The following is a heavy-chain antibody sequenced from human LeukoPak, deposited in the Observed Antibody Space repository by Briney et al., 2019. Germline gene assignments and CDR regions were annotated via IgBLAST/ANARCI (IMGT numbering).Heavy chain of an antibody. J-gene: IGHJ4*02. CDR2: IRSKAYGGTT. Sequence: PGGSLRLSCTASGFTFGDYAMSWVRQAPGKGLEWVGFIRSKAYGGTTEYVASVKGRFTISRDDSKSIAYLQMNSLKTEDTAVYYCTRTLYYYDSSGHRLFDYWGQGTLVTVSS. V-gene: IGHV3-49*04. D-gene: IGHD3-22*01. CDR3: TRTLYYYDSSGHRLFDY. CDR1: GFTFGDYA.